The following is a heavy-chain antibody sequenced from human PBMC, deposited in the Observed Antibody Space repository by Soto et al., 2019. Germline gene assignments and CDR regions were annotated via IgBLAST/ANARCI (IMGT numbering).Heavy chain of an antibody. CDR2: IYYSGST. CDR1: GGSISSSSYY. CDR3: ARHMGPLVPAAKGDYYYYGMDV. V-gene: IGHV4-39*01. J-gene: IGHJ6*02. D-gene: IGHD2-2*01. Sequence: SETLSLTCTVSGGSISSSSYYWGWIRQPPGKGLEWIGGIYYSGSTYYNPSLKSRVTISVDTSKNQFSLELSSVTAADTAVYYCARHMGPLVPAAKGDYYYYGMDVWGQGTTVTVSS.